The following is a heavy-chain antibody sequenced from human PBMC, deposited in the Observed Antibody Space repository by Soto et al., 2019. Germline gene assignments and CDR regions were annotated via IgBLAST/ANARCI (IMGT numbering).Heavy chain of an antibody. D-gene: IGHD2-15*01. J-gene: IGHJ4*02. CDR3: ARTCSGGTCSFHY. V-gene: IGHV3-66*01. CDR2: IYSGGST. CDR1: GFTVSSNY. Sequence: PGGSLRLSCAASGFTVSSNYMSWVRQAPGKGLEWVSVIYSGGSTYYADSVKGRFTISRDNSENTLYLQMNSLRAEDTAVYYCARTCSGGTCSFHYWGQGTLVTVPQ.